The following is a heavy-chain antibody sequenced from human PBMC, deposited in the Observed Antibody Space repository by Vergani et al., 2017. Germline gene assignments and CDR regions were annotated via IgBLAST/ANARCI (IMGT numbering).Heavy chain of an antibody. Sequence: QVQLQESGPGLVKPSETLSLTCTVSGGSLSSYYWSWIRQPPGKGLEWIGYIYYSGSTNYNPSLKSRVTISVDTSKNQFSLKLSSVTAADTAVYYCARRGRRIFGVVSDSYYFDYWGQGTLVTVSS. D-gene: IGHD3-3*01. CDR2: IYYSGST. J-gene: IGHJ4*02. CDR3: ARRGRRIFGVVSDSYYFDY. V-gene: IGHV4-59*01. CDR1: GGSLSSYY.